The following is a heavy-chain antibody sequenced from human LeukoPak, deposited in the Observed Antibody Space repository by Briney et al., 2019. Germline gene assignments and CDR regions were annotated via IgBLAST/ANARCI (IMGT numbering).Heavy chain of an antibody. CDR2: IYSGGGT. Sequence: GGSLRLSCAASGFTVSSNYMSWVRQAPGKGLEWVSVIYSGGGTYYADSVKGRFTISRDNSKNTLYLQMNSLRAEDTAVYYCARDRLDIVVVPAAIRWGQGTLVTVSS. D-gene: IGHD2-2*02. V-gene: IGHV3-66*01. CDR1: GFTVSSNY. J-gene: IGHJ4*02. CDR3: ARDRLDIVVVPAAIR.